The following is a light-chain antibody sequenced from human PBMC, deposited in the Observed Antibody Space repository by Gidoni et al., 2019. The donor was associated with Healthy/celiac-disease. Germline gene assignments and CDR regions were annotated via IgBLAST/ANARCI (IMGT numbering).Light chain of an antibody. CDR1: QIVSSY. CDR2: DAS. Sequence: EIVLTQSPANLSLSPGERATISCRASQIVSSYLAWYQQQPGQAPRLLIYDASNRATGIPARFSGSGSGTDFTLTISSLEPEDFAVYYCQQRSNWPLTFGGGTKVEIK. J-gene: IGKJ4*01. CDR3: QQRSNWPLT. V-gene: IGKV3-11*01.